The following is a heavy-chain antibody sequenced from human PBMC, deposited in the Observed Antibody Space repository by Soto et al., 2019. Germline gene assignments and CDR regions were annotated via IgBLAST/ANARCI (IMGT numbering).Heavy chain of an antibody. D-gene: IGHD3-3*01. J-gene: IGHJ3*02. CDR1: SDSVSSSHYC. CDR3: ARQPRLSEWSLNALDI. Sequence: QLQLQESGPGLVKPSETLSLTCSVSSDSVSSSHYCWGWVRQPPGKGLEWIGTIYYSGSTYYNPSLKRRVSISVGTPKNQFSLKLSSVTAADTAVYYCARQPRLSEWSLNALDIWGQGTMVTVSS. V-gene: IGHV4-39*01. CDR2: IYYSGST.